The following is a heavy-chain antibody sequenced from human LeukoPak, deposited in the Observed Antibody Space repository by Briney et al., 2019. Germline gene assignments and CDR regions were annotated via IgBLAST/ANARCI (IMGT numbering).Heavy chain of an antibody. CDR2: ISEGGSGT. J-gene: IGHJ4*02. D-gene: IGHD5-18*01. CDR3: AKDIAQGYTFGSIEQDY. V-gene: IGHV3-23*01. Sequence: GGSLRLSCAASGFTFSSYAMSWVRQAPGKGLEWVSAISEGGSGTYYADSVKGRFTISRDNSKDTLSLQMNSLRAEDTAVYYCAKDIAQGYTFGSIEQDYWGRGTLVTVSS. CDR1: GFTFSSYA.